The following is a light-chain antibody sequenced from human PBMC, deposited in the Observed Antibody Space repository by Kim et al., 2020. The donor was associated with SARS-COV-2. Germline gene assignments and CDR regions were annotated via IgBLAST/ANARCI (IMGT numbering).Light chain of an antibody. J-gene: IGLJ2*01. Sequence: SYELTQPPSASVSPGQTASITCSGDKLGDKYACWYQQKPGQSPVLVIYQDSKRPSGIPERFSGSNSGNTATLTISGTQAMDEADYYCQAWDSSNVVFGGGTQLTVL. CDR1: KLGDKY. CDR3: QAWDSSNVV. V-gene: IGLV3-1*01. CDR2: QDS.